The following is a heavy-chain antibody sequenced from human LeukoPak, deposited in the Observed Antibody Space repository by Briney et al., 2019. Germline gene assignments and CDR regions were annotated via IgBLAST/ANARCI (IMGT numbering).Heavy chain of an antibody. Sequence: PGGSLRLSCAASGFTFTIYWMSWVRQAPGKGLEWVANIDQDGREKSFVDSVRGRFSISRDNAKNTLHLQMNSLRVEDTAVYYCARGRYLDWLPYFFDYWGQGILVTVSS. V-gene: IGHV3-7*01. CDR1: GFTFTIYW. CDR3: ARGRYLDWLPYFFDY. CDR2: IDQDGREK. D-gene: IGHD3-9*01. J-gene: IGHJ4*02.